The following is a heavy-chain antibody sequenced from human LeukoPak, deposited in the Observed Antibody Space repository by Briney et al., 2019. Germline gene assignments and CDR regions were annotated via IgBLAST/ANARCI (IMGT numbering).Heavy chain of an antibody. CDR2: IYYSVST. Sequence: SETLSLTCTVSGASITSSSYYWGWIRQPPGKGLEWIGSIYYSVSTYYNPSLKSRVTISVDTSKNQFSLKLSSVTAADTAVYYCARDYYDSSGYYAYWGQGTLVTVSS. CDR3: ARDYYDSSGYYAY. CDR1: GASITSSSYY. V-gene: IGHV4-39*07. J-gene: IGHJ4*02. D-gene: IGHD3-22*01.